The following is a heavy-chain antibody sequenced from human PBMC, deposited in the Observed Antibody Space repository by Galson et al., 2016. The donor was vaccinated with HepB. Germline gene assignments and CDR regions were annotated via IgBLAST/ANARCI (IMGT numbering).Heavy chain of an antibody. J-gene: IGHJ3*02. CDR1: GFTFSSYW. CDR3: ARDRNYFAFYYYDVFDI. V-gene: IGHV3-7*03. D-gene: IGHD3-22*01. CDR2: IKEDGSEK. Sequence: SLRLSCAASGFTFSSYWMTWVRQAPGKGLEWVANIKEDGSEKYYVDSVKGRFTVSRDNAKSSLFLQMNSLGAEDTAVYYCARDRNYFAFYYYDVFDIWGQGAMVIVSS.